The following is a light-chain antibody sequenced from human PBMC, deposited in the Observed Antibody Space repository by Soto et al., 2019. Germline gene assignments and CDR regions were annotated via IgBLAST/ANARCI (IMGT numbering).Light chain of an antibody. CDR1: SSDVGSYNL. J-gene: IGLJ1*01. CDR3: CSYAGSSTYV. V-gene: IGLV2-23*01. CDR2: EGS. Sequence: QFVLTQPASVSGSPGQSISISCTGTSSDVGSYNLVSRYQQHPGKAPKLMIYEGSKRPSGVSNRFSGSKSGNTASLTISGLQAEDEADYYCCSYAGSSTYVFGTGTKVTVL.